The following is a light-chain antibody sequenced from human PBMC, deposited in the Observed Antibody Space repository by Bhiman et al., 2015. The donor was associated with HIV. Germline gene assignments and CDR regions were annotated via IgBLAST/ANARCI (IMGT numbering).Light chain of an antibody. V-gene: IGLV1-47*01. Sequence: QSVLTQPPSASGTPGQRVTISCSGSSSNIGSKYVYWYQQLPGTAPKLLIYRNNQRPSGVPDRFSGSKSGNTATLTVSGIQAMDEADYYCQAWDSSTVVFGGGTKLTVL. CDR1: SSNIGSKY. CDR2: RNN. J-gene: IGLJ2*01. CDR3: QAWDSSTVV.